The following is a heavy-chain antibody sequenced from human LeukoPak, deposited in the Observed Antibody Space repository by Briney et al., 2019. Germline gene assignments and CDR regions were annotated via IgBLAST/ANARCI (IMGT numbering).Heavy chain of an antibody. J-gene: IGHJ4*02. CDR1: GFTFDDYA. CDR3: ARSDSSGPLNFDY. CDR2: ISWNSGSI. D-gene: IGHD3-22*01. V-gene: IGHV3-9*01. Sequence: GGSLRLSCAASGFTFDDYAMHWVRQAPGKGLEWVSGISWNSGSIGYADSVKGRFTISRDNAKNSLYLQMNSLRAEDTAVYYCARSDSSGPLNFDYWGQGTLVTVSS.